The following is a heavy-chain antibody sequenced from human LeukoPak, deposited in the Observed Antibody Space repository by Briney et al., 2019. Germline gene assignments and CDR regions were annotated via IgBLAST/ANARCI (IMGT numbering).Heavy chain of an antibody. J-gene: IGHJ4*02. CDR1: GFIYSSYT. CDR2: ITSSSSSI. Sequence: NSGGSLRLSCAASGFIYSSYTMNWVRQAPGKGLEWVSSITSSSSSIYYSDSVKGRFTISRDNAKNSVYLQMNSLRAEDTAVYYCARVLPHYYAFDYWGQGTLVTVSS. V-gene: IGHV3-21*01. CDR3: ARVLPHYYAFDY. D-gene: IGHD3-10*01.